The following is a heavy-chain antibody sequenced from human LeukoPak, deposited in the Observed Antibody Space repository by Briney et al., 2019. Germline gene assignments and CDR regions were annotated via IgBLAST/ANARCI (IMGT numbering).Heavy chain of an antibody. CDR2: ISGSGGST. J-gene: IGHJ4*02. Sequence: GGSLRLSCAASGFTFSSYAMSWVRQAPGKGLEWVSGISGSGGSTYYADSVKGRFTISRDNSKNTLYLQMNSLRAEDTAVYYCAKETGYSGYDYGVYWGPVTLVTVSP. CDR3: AKETGYSGYDYGVY. D-gene: IGHD5-12*01. V-gene: IGHV3-23*01. CDR1: GFTFSSYA.